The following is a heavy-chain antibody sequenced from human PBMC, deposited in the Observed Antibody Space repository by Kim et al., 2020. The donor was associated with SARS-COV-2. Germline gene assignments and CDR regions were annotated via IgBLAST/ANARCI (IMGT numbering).Heavy chain of an antibody. D-gene: IGHD3-16*01. J-gene: IGHJ6*03. CDR1: GFAFSTYA. Sequence: GGSLRLSCAASGFAFSTYAMSWVRQAPGKGLEWVSGISSSGAPSYYADSVKGRFTISRDNLQDTIHLQMNSLRVEDTAIYYCAKTFGVWDSGDQRYYYHDMDVSGNGPPDTVSS. CDR2: ISSSGAPS. CDR3: AKTFGVWDSGDQRYYYHDMDV. V-gene: IGHV3-23*01.